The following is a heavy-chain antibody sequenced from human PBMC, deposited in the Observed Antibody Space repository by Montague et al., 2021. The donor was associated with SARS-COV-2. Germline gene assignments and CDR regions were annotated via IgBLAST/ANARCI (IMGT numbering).Heavy chain of an antibody. CDR2: IYYSGST. J-gene: IGHJ6*03. CDR1: GGSISSSRHY. V-gene: IGHV4-39*01. Sequence: SETLSLTCTVSGGSISSSRHYWGWIRQPPGKGLEWIGSIYYSGSTYYNPSLKSRVTISVDTSKNQFSLKLSSVTAADTAVFYCARHSGDYTIFGVVIYYMDVWRKGTTVTVSS. D-gene: IGHD3-3*01. CDR3: ARHSGDYTIFGVVIYYMDV.